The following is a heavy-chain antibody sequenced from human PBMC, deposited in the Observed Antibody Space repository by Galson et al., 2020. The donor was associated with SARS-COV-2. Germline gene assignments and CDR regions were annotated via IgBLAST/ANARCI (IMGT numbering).Heavy chain of an antibody. V-gene: IGHV3-30-3*01. Sequence: GESLKISCAASGFTFSSYAMHWVRQAPGKGLEWVAVISYDGSNKYYADSVKGRFTISRDNSKNTLYLQMNSLRAEDTAVYYCAREVLLDGSYPFYYFDYWGQGTLVTVSS. CDR2: ISYDGSNK. J-gene: IGHJ4*02. CDR1: GFTFSSYA. CDR3: AREVLLDGSYPFYYFDY. D-gene: IGHD1-26*01.